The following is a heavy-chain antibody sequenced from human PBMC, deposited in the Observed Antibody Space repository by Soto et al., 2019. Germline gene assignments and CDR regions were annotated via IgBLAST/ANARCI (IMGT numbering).Heavy chain of an antibody. CDR2: IYGGGTT. CDR1: GFSVSSKY. Sequence: EVQLVESGGGLIQPGGSLRPSCAASGFSVSSKYMTWVRQAPGKGLEWVTVIYGGGTTYYADSVKGRFTISRDNSKNTLYLQMNSLRAEDTAVYYCVQTTGWPGFDFWGQGTLVPVSS. V-gene: IGHV3-53*01. J-gene: IGHJ4*02. CDR3: VQTTGWPGFDF. D-gene: IGHD6-19*01.